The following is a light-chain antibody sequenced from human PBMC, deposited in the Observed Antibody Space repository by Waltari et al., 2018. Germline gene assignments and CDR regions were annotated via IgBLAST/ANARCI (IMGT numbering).Light chain of an antibody. V-gene: IGLV7-43*01. Sequence: VLTQEPSVTVSLGGTATPTCASTTGVVPTRYHPNWFQQKPGQSPTTLIYDTDKRHSWTPARFSGSLRGGKAALTLSNVQPEDEADYYCSLYYGDARWVFGGGTKLTVL. J-gene: IGLJ3*02. CDR1: TGVVPTRYH. CDR3: SLYYGDARWV. CDR2: DTD.